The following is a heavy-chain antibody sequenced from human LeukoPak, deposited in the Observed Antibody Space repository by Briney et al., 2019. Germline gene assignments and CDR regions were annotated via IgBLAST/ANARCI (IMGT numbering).Heavy chain of an antibody. D-gene: IGHD6-6*01. Sequence: SETLSLTCTVSGYSINSGYYWGWIRQPPGKGLEWIGSIYHSGSTYYNPSLKSRVTISVDTSKNQFSVKLSSVTAADTAVYYCARVIQFGSSPDWFDPWGQGTLVTVSS. J-gene: IGHJ5*02. CDR2: IYHSGST. CDR3: ARVIQFGSSPDWFDP. CDR1: GYSINSGYY. V-gene: IGHV4-38-2*02.